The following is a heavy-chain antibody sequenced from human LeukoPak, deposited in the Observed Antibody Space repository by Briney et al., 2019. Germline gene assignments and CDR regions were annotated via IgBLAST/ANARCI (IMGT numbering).Heavy chain of an antibody. D-gene: IGHD2-15*01. CDR1: GFSFSNYG. J-gene: IGHJ4*02. V-gene: IGHV3-48*04. CDR3: ARSLCYDTGCSFDN. Sequence: GGSLRLSCAASGFSFSNYGMNWVRQAPAKGLEWVAYISSTSGTIYYADSVKGRFTVSRDNAKNSLFLQMTSLRAADTAVYYCARSLCYDTGCSFDNWGQGTLVTVSS. CDR2: ISSTSGTI.